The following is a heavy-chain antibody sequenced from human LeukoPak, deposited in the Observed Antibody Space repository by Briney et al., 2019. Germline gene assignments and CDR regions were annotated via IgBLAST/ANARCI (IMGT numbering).Heavy chain of an antibody. D-gene: IGHD5-12*01. Sequence: SVKVSCKASGGTFSSYAISWVRQAPGQGLEWMGRIIPILGIANYAQKFQGRVTITADKSTSTAYMELSSLRSEDTAVYYCASLGVVATKGRDAFDIWGQGTMVTVSS. J-gene: IGHJ3*02. V-gene: IGHV1-69*04. CDR1: GGTFSSYA. CDR3: ASLGVVATKGRDAFDI. CDR2: IIPILGIA.